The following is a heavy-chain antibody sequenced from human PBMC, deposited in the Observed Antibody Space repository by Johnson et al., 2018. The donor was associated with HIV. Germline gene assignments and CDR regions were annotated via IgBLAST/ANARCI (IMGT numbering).Heavy chain of an antibody. CDR3: ARDYDIPRDDGFDI. V-gene: IGHV3-30-3*01. CDR1: GFAFSSYA. Sequence: QMLLVESGGGVVQPGRSLRLSCAASGFAFSSYAMHWVRQAPGKGLEWVAVISSAGSNKYSADSMKGRFTLSRDNSKNTLSLQMHSLRTEDTDVYYCARDYDIPRDDGFDIWGQGTMVTVSS. D-gene: IGHD3-9*01. CDR2: ISSAGSNK. J-gene: IGHJ3*02.